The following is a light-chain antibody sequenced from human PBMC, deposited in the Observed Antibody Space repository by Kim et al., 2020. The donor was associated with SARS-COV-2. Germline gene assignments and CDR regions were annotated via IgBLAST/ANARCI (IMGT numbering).Light chain of an antibody. CDR3: AAWDDSLNAVV. CDR1: SSNIGSNT. CDR2: SNN. Sequence: QSVLTQPPSASGTPGQRVTISWSGSSSNIGSNTVNWYQQLPGTAPKLLIYSNNQRHSGVPDRFSGSKSGTSASLAISGLQSEDEADYYCAAWDDSLNAVVFGGGTQLTVL. J-gene: IGLJ2*01. V-gene: IGLV1-44*01.